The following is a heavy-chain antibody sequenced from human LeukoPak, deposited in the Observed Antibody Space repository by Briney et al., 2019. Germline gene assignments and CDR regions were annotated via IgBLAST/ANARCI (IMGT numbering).Heavy chain of an antibody. J-gene: IGHJ6*02. CDR3: ARGTIVVVPAASPVYYGMDV. D-gene: IGHD2-2*01. CDR2: MNPNSSNT. V-gene: IGHV1-8*01. CDR1: GYTFTSYD. Sequence: ASVKVSCKASGYTFTSYDINWVRQATGQGLEWMGWMNPNSSNTGYAQKFQGRVTMTRNTSISTAYMELSSLRSEDTAVYYCARGTIVVVPAASPVYYGMDVWGQGTTVTVSS.